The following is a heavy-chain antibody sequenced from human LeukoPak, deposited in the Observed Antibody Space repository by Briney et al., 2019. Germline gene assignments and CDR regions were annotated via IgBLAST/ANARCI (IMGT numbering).Heavy chain of an antibody. CDR1: GDSISSYY. V-gene: IGHV4-59*01. CDR3: ARVKSRQLLLPWFDP. J-gene: IGHJ5*02. D-gene: IGHD2-2*01. Sequence: SETLSLTCTVSGDSISSYYWSWIRQPPGKGLEWIGYIYYSGSTNYNPSLKSRVTISVDTSKNQFSLKLSSVTAADTAVYYCARVKSRQLLLPWFDPWGQGTLVTVSS. CDR2: IYYSGST.